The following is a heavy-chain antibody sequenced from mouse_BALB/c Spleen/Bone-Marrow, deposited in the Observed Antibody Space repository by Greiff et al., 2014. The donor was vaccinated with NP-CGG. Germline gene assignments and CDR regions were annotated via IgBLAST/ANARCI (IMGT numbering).Heavy chain of an antibody. CDR2: IDPANGXT. CDR3: ASYYYGSSYGFAY. Sequence: VQLQQSXAELVKPGASVKXSCTASGFNIKDTYMHWVKQRPEQGLEWIGRIDPANGXTKXXXXXQGXAXITXXTSSNTAYLQLSSLTSEDTAVYYCASYYYGSSYGFAYWGQGTLVTVSA. V-gene: IGHV14-3*02. J-gene: IGHJ3*01. CDR1: GFNIKDTY. D-gene: IGHD1-1*01.